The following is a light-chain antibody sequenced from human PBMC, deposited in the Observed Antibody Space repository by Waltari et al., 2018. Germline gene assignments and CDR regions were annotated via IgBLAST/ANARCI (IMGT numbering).Light chain of an antibody. Sequence: IVLTQSPSTQSLSPVERAPLSCSASQTVSSYLAWYQQKPGQAPRLLIYDASNRATGIPARFSGSGSGTDFTLTISSLVPEDFAVIYCQQRSNWTLFTFGPGTKVDIK. J-gene: IGKJ3*01. CDR2: DAS. CDR3: QQRSNWTLFT. V-gene: IGKV3-11*01. CDR1: QTVSSY.